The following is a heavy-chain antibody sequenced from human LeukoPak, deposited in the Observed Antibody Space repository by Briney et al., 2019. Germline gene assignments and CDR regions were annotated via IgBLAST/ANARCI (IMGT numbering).Heavy chain of an antibody. V-gene: IGHV4-59*01. CDR3: ARVLAVAGTRIFDY. D-gene: IGHD6-19*01. CDR1: GGSISSYY. J-gene: IGHJ4*02. CDR2: IYYSGST. Sequence: SSETLSLTCTVSGGSISSYYWSWIRPPPGKGLEWIGYIYYSGSTNYNPSLKSRVTISVDTSKNQFSLKLSSVTAADTAVYYCARVLAVAGTRIFDYWGQGTLVTVSS.